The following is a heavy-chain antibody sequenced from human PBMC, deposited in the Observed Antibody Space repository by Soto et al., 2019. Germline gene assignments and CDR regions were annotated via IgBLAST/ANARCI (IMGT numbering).Heavy chain of an antibody. CDR3: ARDYGSGSRFDY. CDR1: GGSISSSSYY. V-gene: IGHV4-39*02. Sequence: SETLSLTCTVSGGSISSSSYYWGWIRQPPGKGLEWIGSIYYSGSTYYNPSLKSRVTISVDTSKNQFSLKLSSVTAADTAVYYCARDYGSGSRFDYWGQGTLVTVSS. J-gene: IGHJ4*02. D-gene: IGHD3-10*01. CDR2: IYYSGST.